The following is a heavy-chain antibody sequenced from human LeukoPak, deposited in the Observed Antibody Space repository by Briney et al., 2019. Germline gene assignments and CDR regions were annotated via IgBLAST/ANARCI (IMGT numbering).Heavy chain of an antibody. CDR3: ARDPPSSSGTYYNRWFDP. V-gene: IGHV1-69*13. CDR1: GGTFSSYA. J-gene: IGHJ5*02. Sequence: SVKVSCKASGGTFSSYAISWVRQAPGQGPEWMGGIIPIFGTANYAQKFQGRVTITADESTSTAYMELSSLRSEDTAVYYCARDPPSSSGTYYNRWFDPWGQGTLVTVSS. CDR2: IIPIFGTA. D-gene: IGHD3-10*01.